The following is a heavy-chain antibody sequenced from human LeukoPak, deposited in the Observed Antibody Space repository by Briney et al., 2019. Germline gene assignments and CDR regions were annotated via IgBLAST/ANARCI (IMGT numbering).Heavy chain of an antibody. CDR1: GFTFSSYA. Sequence: PGGSLRLSCAASGFTFSSYAMSWVRQAPGKGLEWVSAISGSGGSTYYADSVKGRFTISRDNSKNTLYLQMNSLRAEDTAVYYCAKHRPFSVTFGGDPSYFDYWGQGTLVTVSS. J-gene: IGHJ4*02. D-gene: IGHD3-16*01. V-gene: IGHV3-23*01. CDR2: ISGSGGST. CDR3: AKHRPFSVTFGGDPSYFDY.